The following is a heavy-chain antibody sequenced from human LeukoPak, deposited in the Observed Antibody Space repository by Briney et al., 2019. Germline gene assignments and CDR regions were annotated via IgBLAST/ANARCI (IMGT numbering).Heavy chain of an antibody. D-gene: IGHD3-10*01. V-gene: IGHV3-64D*06. CDR1: GFTFGNYA. CDR2: ISSNGHRT. CDR3: VKDYSSGRDYWGNWFDP. Sequence: GGSLRLSCSASGFTFGNYAMHWVRQAPGKGLEHVSVISSNGHRTYYAGSVKGRFTISRDNSKDTLYLQMSSLRVEDTAVYYCVKDYSSGRDYWGNWFDPWGQGTLVTVSS. J-gene: IGHJ5*02.